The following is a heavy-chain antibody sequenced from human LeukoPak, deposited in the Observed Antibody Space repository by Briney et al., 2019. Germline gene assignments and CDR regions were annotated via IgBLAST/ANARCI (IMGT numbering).Heavy chain of an antibody. CDR2: TYTGGNS. V-gene: IGHV3-53*01. CDR3: ARGGRGSAAVVAPRSFDI. D-gene: IGHD3-22*01. CDR1: GVTLSSYA. Sequence: GGSLRLSCAASGVTLSSYAMSWARQAPGKGLEWVSVTYTGGNSYYAGSVQGRFIISRDISKNTLYLQMNNLRAEDSALYYCARGGRGSAAVVAPRSFDIWGQGTMVTVSS. J-gene: IGHJ3*02.